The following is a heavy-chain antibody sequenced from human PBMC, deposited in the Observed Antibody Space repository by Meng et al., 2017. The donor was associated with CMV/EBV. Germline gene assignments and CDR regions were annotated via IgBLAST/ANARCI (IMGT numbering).Heavy chain of an antibody. CDR1: GDSVSSNSAA. CDR3: AVNVGGAFDY. D-gene: IGHD3-16*01. J-gene: IGHJ4*02. Sequence: VKLHRAGPGLVSPSQTPLLPYAISGDSVSSNSAAWNWIRQSPSRGLEWLGRTYYRSKWYNDYAVSVKSRITINPDTSKNQFSLQLNSVTPEDTAVYYCAVNVGGAFDYWGQGTLVTVSS. CDR2: TYYRSKWYN. V-gene: IGHV6-1*01.